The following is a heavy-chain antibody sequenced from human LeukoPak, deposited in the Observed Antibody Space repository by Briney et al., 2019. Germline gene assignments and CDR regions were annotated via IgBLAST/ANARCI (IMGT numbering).Heavy chain of an antibody. D-gene: IGHD1-26*01. CDR1: GFTFSSYE. Sequence: GGSLRLSCAASGFTFSSYEMNWVRQAPGKGLEWVSYISSSGTTIYYADSVKGRFTISRDNAKNSRYLQMNSLRAEDTAVYYCAKGPYSGFSWGQGTLVTVSS. CDR2: ISSSGTTI. V-gene: IGHV3-48*03. CDR3: AKGPYSGFS. J-gene: IGHJ5*02.